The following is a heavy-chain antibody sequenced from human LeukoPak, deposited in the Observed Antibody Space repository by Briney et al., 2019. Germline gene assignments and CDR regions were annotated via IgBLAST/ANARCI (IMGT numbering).Heavy chain of an antibody. J-gene: IGHJ6*03. CDR3: ARGDSGYDRYYYYYMDV. CDR1: GGTFSSYA. D-gene: IGHD5-12*01. Sequence: SVKVSCKASGGTFSSYAISWVRQAPGQGLEWMGGIIPIFGTANYAQKFQCSVTITTDESTSTAYMELSSLRSEDTPVYYCARGDSGYDRYYYYYMDVWGKGTTVTVSS. V-gene: IGHV1-69*05. CDR2: IIPIFGTA.